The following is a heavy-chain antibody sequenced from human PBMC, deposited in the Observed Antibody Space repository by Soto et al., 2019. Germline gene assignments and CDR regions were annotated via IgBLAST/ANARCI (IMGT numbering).Heavy chain of an antibody. D-gene: IGHD5-18*01. Sequence: GGSLRLSCAASGFTFDDYGMSWVRQVPGKGLEWVSYISSSSSTIYYADSVEGRFTISRDNAKNSLDLQMNSLRAEDTAVYYCAKDGGYSYGPYDYWGQGTLVTVSS. CDR2: ISSSSSTI. CDR1: GFTFDDYG. J-gene: IGHJ4*02. V-gene: IGHV3-48*01. CDR3: AKDGGYSYGPYDY.